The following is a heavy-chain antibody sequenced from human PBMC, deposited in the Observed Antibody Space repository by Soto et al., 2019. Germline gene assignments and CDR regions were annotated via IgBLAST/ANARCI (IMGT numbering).Heavy chain of an antibody. CDR3: ARGYRQSGYSSSWVFDY. D-gene: IGHD6-13*01. V-gene: IGHV4-31*03. CDR1: GGSINSGGSS. CDR2: MYYSGST. Sequence: QVQLRESGPGLVKPSQTLSLTCTVSGGSINSGGSSWNWIGQTPGKALEWIGYMYYSGSTYYNPFLRSRVIISADTSENHFSLKLSSVTAADTAVYFCARGYRQSGYSSSWVFDYWGQGTLVNVSS. J-gene: IGHJ4*02.